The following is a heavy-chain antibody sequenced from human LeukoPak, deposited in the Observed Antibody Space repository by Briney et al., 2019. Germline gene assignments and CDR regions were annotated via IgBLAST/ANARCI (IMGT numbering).Heavy chain of an antibody. V-gene: IGHV3-23*01. CDR2: ISGSGGST. CDR3: AKYVDIVATIGIDY. CDR1: GFTFSSYA. Sequence: PGGSLRLSCAASGFTFSSYAMSWVRQAPGKGLEWVSAISGSGGSTYYADSVKGRFTTSRDNYKNTLYLQMNSLRAEDTAVYYCAKYVDIVATIGIDYWGQGTLVTVSS. D-gene: IGHD5-12*01. J-gene: IGHJ4*02.